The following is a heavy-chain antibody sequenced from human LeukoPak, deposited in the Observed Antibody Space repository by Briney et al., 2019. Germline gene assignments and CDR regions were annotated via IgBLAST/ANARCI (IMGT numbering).Heavy chain of an antibody. V-gene: IGHV3-9*01. J-gene: IGHJ4*02. CDR2: ISWNSGSI. Sequence: GRSLRLSCAASGFTFDDYAMHWVRQAPGKGLEWVSGISWNSGSIGYVDSVKGRFTISRDNTKNSLYLQMNSLRVEDTAVFYCARDQYDTWSRKGNFDSWGQGTLVIVSS. D-gene: IGHD3-3*01. CDR3: ARDQYDTWSRKGNFDS. CDR1: GFTFDDYA.